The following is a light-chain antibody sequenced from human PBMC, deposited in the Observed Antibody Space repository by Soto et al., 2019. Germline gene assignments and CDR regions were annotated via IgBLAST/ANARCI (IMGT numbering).Light chain of an antibody. Sequence: QSALTEPPSASGSPRQSVAISFTGTSSDVGGYNYVSWYQQHPGKSPKLMIYEVNKRPSGVPDRFSGSKSGNTASLTVSGLQAEDEADYYCSSYAGSSNVFGTGTNVTVL. CDR3: SSYAGSSNV. V-gene: IGLV2-8*01. CDR1: SSDVGGYNY. J-gene: IGLJ1*01. CDR2: EVN.